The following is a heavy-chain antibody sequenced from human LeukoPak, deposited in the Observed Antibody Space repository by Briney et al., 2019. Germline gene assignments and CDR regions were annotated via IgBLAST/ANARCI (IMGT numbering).Heavy chain of an antibody. CDR2: VSDSGGST. J-gene: IGHJ4*02. Sequence: PGGSLRLSCAASGFTFSSYAMTWVRQAPGKGLEWVSTVSDSGGSTYYADSVKGRFTISRDNSKNTLYLQMNSLRAEDTAVYYCAKDLNGGSGFIDSWGQGTLVTVSS. CDR3: AKDLNGGSGFIDS. CDR1: GFTFSSYA. V-gene: IGHV3-23*01. D-gene: IGHD4-23*01.